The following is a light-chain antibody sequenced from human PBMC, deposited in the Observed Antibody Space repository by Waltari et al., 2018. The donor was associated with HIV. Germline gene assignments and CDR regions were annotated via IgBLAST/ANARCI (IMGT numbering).Light chain of an antibody. CDR1: SGPVTSGHH. J-gene: IGLJ2*01. CDR3: LLSYAGSRPVV. Sequence: QPVVTQEPSLTVSPGGTVTLTCGSSSGPVTSGHHPHWFQQKPGQAPRTLIYDTTYKHSWTPARFSGSLLGGKAALTLSGAQPEDEADYYCLLSYAGSRPVVFGGGTKLTVL. V-gene: IGLV7-46*01. CDR2: DTT.